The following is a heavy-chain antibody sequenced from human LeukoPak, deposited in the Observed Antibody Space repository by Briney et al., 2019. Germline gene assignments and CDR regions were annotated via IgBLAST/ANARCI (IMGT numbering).Heavy chain of an antibody. D-gene: IGHD3-22*01. CDR3: ARHPLYYDSSGYYGPTFDY. J-gene: IGHJ4*02. V-gene: IGHV1-69*06. CDR2: IIPIFGTA. Sequence: SVKVSCKASGGTFSSYAISWVRQAPGQGLEWMGGIIPIFGTANYAQKFQGRVTITADKSTSTAYMELSSLRSEDTAVYYCARHPLYYDSSGYYGPTFDYWGQGTLVTVSS. CDR1: GGTFSSYA.